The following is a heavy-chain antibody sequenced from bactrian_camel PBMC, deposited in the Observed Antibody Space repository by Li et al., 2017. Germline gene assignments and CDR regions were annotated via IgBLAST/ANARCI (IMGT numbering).Heavy chain of an antibody. CDR3: AADRGNYFVDKVICPRDTGGFGH. V-gene: IGHV3S1*01. Sequence: HVQLVESGGGSVQAGGSLRLSCRASGSTHTTHSQSHFMGWFRQAPGKERERVAGVSPNRGTPPYYADSVKGRFTLSQDNDKNTLYLQMNDLRPEDTAMYYCAADRGNYFVDKVICPRDTGGFGHWGQGTQVTVS. CDR1: GSTHTTHS. CDR2: VSPNRGTP. D-gene: IGHD1*01. J-gene: IGHJ4*01.